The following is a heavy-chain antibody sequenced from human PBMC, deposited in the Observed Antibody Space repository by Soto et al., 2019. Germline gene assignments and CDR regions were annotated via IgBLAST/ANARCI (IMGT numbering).Heavy chain of an antibody. J-gene: IGHJ4*02. Sequence: EVQLLESGGGLVQPGGSLRLSCAASGFTFSSYAMSWVRQAPGKGLEWVSAISGSGGSTYCADSVKGRFTISRDNSKNTLYLQMNSLRAEATAVYYCAGDSSGYWGEAFDYWGQGTLVTLSS. CDR1: GFTFSSYA. D-gene: IGHD3-22*01. V-gene: IGHV3-23*01. CDR3: AGDSSGYWGEAFDY. CDR2: ISGSGGST.